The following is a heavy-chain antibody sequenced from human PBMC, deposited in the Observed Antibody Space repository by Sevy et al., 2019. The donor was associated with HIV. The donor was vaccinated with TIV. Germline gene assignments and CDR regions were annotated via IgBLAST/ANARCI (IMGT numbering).Heavy chain of an antibody. D-gene: IGHD2-15*01. Sequence: GGSLRLSCAASGFTFSSYTMDWVRQAPGKGLEWVSSIIIGSNYIYYADSLKGRFTISRDNAKNSVFLQMNSVRAEDTAVYYCARDLFSGGNAVYGYWGQGTLVTVSS. CDR3: ARDLFSGGNAVYGY. CDR1: GFTFSSYT. CDR2: IIIGSNYI. V-gene: IGHV3-21*01. J-gene: IGHJ4*02.